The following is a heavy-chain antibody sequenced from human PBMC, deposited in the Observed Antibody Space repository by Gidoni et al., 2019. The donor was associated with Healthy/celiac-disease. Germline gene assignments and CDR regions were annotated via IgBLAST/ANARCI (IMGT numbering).Heavy chain of an antibody. Sequence: GQGLEWMGGIIPIFGTANYAQKFQGRVTITADESTSTAYMELSSLRSEDTAVYYCARGGDIVVVPAAIRFLYYFDYWGQGTLVTVSS. D-gene: IGHD2-2*02. V-gene: IGHV1-69*01. CDR3: ARGGDIVVVPAAIRFLYYFDY. J-gene: IGHJ4*02. CDR2: IIPIFGTA.